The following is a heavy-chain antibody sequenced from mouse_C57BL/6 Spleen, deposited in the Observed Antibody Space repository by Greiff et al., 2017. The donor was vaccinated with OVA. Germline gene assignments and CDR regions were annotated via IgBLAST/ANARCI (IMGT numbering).Heavy chain of an antibody. V-gene: IGHV1-82*01. CDR1: GYAFSSSW. J-gene: IGHJ4*01. Sequence: VQLQQSGPELVKPGASVKISCKASGYAFSSSWMNWVKQRPGKGLEWIGRIYPGDGDTNYNGKFKGKATLTADKSSSTAYMQLSSLTSEDSAVYFCAICYYYGSSYYAMDYWGQGTSVTVSS. CDR3: AICYYYGSSYYAMDY. D-gene: IGHD1-1*01. CDR2: IYPGDGDT.